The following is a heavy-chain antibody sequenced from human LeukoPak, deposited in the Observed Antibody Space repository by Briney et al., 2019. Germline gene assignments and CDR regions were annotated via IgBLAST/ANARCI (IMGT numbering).Heavy chain of an antibody. CDR1: GYTFTSYD. D-gene: IGHD4-17*01. CDR2: MSPNSGNT. Sequence: ASVKVSCKASGYTFTSYDINWVRQATGQGLEWMGWMSPNSGNTGYAQKFQGRVTMTRNTSISTAYMELSSLRSEDTAVYYCARSYGDYSDINWFDPWGQGTLVTVSS. CDR3: ARSYGDYSDINWFDP. J-gene: IGHJ5*02. V-gene: IGHV1-8*01.